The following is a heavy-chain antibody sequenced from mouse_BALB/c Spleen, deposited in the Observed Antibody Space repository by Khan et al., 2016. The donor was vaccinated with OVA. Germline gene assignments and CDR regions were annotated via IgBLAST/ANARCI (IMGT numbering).Heavy chain of an antibody. CDR3: TRNGYVAWFSY. Sequence: LQQSGPELMKPGASVKMSCKASGYSFTSYYIHWVMQSPGTSLEWIGYIDPFSGGTTYNQKFKGKATLTVDKSSSTAYIHLTNLTSEDSAVYYCTRNGYVAWFSYWGQGTLVTVSA. D-gene: IGHD2-2*01. V-gene: IGHV1S135*01. J-gene: IGHJ3*01. CDR2: IDPFSGGT. CDR1: GYSFTSYY.